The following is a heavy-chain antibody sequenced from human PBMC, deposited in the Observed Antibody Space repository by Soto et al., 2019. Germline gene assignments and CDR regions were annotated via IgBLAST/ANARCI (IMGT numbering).Heavy chain of an antibody. J-gene: IGHJ4*02. CDR2: ISGSGHTT. CDR1: GFIFSINA. D-gene: IGHD3-9*01. Sequence: PGGSLRLSCAASGFIFSINAIAWVRQAPGKGLEWVSIISGSGHTTYYADSVKGRFTISRDNSKKTLYLQMNSLRVEDTAVYYYAKVWDYNRASYEIYSLGLGTPLTVSS. CDR3: AKVWDYNRASYEIYS. V-gene: IGHV3-23*01.